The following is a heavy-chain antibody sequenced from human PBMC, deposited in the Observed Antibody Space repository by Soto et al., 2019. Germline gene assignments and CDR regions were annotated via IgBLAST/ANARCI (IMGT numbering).Heavy chain of an antibody. CDR3: ARDLGGWTDY. D-gene: IGHD6-19*01. J-gene: IGHJ4*02. V-gene: IGHV1-3*01. Sequence: QVQLVQSGAEVKKPGASVKVSCKASGYTFTSYAMQWVHQAPGQRLEWMGWINAGNGNTKYSQKFQGRVTITSDTSASTDYMERSSLRSEDTAVYYCARDLGGWTDYWGQGTLVTVSS. CDR2: INAGNGNT. CDR1: GYTFTSYA.